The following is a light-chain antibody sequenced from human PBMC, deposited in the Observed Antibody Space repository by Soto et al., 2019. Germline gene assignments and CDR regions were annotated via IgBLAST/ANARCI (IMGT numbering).Light chain of an antibody. CDR1: SSDVGSYNL. Sequence: QSVLTQPASVSGSPGQSITISCTGTSSDVGSYNLVSWYQQHPGKAPKLIIYEVGKRPSGVSDRFSGSKSDSTASLTISGLQAEDEADYYCSSYVGNNNLVFGGGTKLTVL. CDR3: SSYVGNNNLV. V-gene: IGLV2-23*02. CDR2: EVG. J-gene: IGLJ2*01.